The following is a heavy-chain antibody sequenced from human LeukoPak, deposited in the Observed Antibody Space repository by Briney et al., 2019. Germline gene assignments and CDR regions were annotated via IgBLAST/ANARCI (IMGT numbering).Heavy chain of an antibody. CDR3: ARDQVPRNTAMPRVYYYGMDV. CDR2: ISSSSSTI. CDR1: GFTFSSYA. V-gene: IGHV3-48*01. D-gene: IGHD5-18*01. Sequence: PGGSLRLSCAASGFTFSSYAMSWVRQAPGKGLEWVSYISSSSSTIYYAASVKGRFTISRDNAKNSLYLQMNSLRAEDTAVYYCARDQVPRNTAMPRVYYYGMDVWGQGTTVTVSS. J-gene: IGHJ6*02.